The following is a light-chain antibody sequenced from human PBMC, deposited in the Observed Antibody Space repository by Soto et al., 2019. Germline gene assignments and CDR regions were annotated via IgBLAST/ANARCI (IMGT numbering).Light chain of an antibody. CDR3: AAWDDSLSGVV. V-gene: IGLV1-47*01. CDR1: SSNIGRSY. J-gene: IGLJ2*01. CDR2: RNN. Sequence: QSVLTQPPSASGTPGQRVTISCSGSSSNIGRSYVFWYKQLPGTAPRLLIYRNNQRPSGVPDRFAGSKSGTGASLAISGLRSYDEAVYYCAAWDDSLSGVVFGGGTQLTVL.